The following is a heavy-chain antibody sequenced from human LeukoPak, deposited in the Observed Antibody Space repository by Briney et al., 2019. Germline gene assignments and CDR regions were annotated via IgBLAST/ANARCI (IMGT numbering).Heavy chain of an antibody. CDR2: INPNSGGT. V-gene: IGHV1-2*04. CDR3: ARVRIAASDGLDWDYYGMDV. Sequence: ASVKVSCKASGYTFTGYYMHWVRQAPGQGLEWMGWINPNSGGTNYAQKFQGWVTMTRDTSISTAYMELSRLRSDDTAVYYCARVRIAASDGLDWDYYGMDVWGQRTTVTVSS. CDR1: GYTFTGYY. D-gene: IGHD2-15*01. J-gene: IGHJ6*02.